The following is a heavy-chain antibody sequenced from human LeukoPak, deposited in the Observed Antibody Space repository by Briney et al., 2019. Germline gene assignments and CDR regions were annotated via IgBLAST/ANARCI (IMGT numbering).Heavy chain of an antibody. CDR3: ARILYSGFDAFDI. V-gene: IGHV4-31*03. CDR2: IYYSGST. D-gene: IGHD1-26*01. Sequence: SQTLSLTCTVSGGSISSGGYYWSWIRQHPGKGLEWIGYIYYSGSTYYNPSLKSRVTISVDTSKNQFSLKLSSVTAADTAVYYCARILYSGFDAFDIWGQGTMVTVSS. CDR1: GGSISSGGYY. J-gene: IGHJ3*02.